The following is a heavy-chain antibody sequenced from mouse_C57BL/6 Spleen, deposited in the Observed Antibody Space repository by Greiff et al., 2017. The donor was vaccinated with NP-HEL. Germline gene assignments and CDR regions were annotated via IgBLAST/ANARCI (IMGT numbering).Heavy chain of an antibody. D-gene: IGHD1-1*02. Sequence: VKLVESGGGLVKPGGSLKLSCAASGFTFSSYAMSWVRQTPEKRLEWVATISDGGSYTYYPDNVKGRFTISRDNAKNNLYLQMSHLKSEDTAMYYCARDRGGTDFDYWGQGTTLTVSS. V-gene: IGHV5-4*01. CDR3: ARDRGGTDFDY. J-gene: IGHJ2*01. CDR2: ISDGGSYT. CDR1: GFTFSSYA.